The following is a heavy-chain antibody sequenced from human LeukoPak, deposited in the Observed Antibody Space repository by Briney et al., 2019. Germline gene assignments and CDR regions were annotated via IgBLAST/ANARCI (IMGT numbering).Heavy chain of an antibody. Sequence: SVKVSCKTSGGTFNNYAISWVRQAPGQGLEWMGRVVPMFGVRNYPQTFRGRVNITADKATDTVYMELRSLRAEDTAIYYCATEPSRSYSFDHLDFWGLGTPVTVSS. CDR3: ATEPSRSYSFDHLDF. V-gene: IGHV1-69*04. CDR2: VVPMFGVR. J-gene: IGHJ4*02. CDR1: GGTFNNYA. D-gene: IGHD5-12*01.